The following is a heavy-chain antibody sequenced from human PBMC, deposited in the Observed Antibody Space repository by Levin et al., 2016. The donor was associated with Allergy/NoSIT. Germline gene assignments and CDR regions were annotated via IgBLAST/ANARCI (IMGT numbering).Heavy chain of an antibody. V-gene: IGHV4-31*03. CDR1: GGSISSGGYY. CDR2: IYYSGTT. CDR3: ARGLPDFYYYYMDV. J-gene: IGHJ6*03. Sequence: SETLSLTCSVSGGSISSGGYYWNWIRQHPGRGLEWIGYIYYSGTTHYNPSLKSRVTISLDTSKNQLSLKLSSVTAADTAVFYCARGLPDFYYYYMDVWGKGTTVTVSS. D-gene: IGHD1-14*01.